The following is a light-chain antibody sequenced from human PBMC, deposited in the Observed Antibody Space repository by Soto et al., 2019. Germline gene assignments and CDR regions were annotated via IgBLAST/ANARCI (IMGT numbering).Light chain of an antibody. CDR2: FAS. Sequence: DFVASSIGNRTTINCKSSQSVLYSSNNNNYLALYQQQPRQPPNLLIYFASTRRSVVADRFSGSGSGTHFTLTISSLKPEDDVIQYCQPGYSILLYPFGHGTRLDIK. CDR1: QSVLYSSNNNNY. V-gene: IGKV4-1*01. J-gene: IGKJ2*01. CDR3: QPGYSILLYP.